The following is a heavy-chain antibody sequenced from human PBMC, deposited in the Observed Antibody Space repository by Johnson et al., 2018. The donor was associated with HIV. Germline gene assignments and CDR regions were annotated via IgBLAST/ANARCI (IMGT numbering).Heavy chain of an antibody. CDR1: GFTFSSYA. D-gene: IGHD5-24*01. V-gene: IGHV3-30-3*01. Sequence: QVQLVESGGGVVQPGRSLRLSCAASGFTFSSYAMHWVRQAPGKGLEWVALISYDGSNKYYVDSVKGRFTISRDNSKNTLYLQMNSLKTEDTAVYYCTTGRGQRWLQLGAFDIWGQGTMVTVSS. CDR3: TTGRGQRWLQLGAFDI. J-gene: IGHJ3*02. CDR2: ISYDGSNK.